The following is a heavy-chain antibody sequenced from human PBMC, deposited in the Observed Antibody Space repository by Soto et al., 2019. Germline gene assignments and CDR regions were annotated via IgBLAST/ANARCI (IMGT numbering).Heavy chain of an antibody. Sequence: QMQLVQSGPEVKKPGTSVKVSCKASGFTFTSSAMQWVRQARGQRLEWIGWIVVGSGNTNYAQKFQERVTITRDMSTSTAYMELSSLRSDDTAVYYCAVMFGYQLPYYYYYGMDVWGQGTTVTVSS. CDR1: GFTFTSSA. CDR3: AVMFGYQLPYYYYYGMDV. V-gene: IGHV1-58*02. D-gene: IGHD2-2*01. J-gene: IGHJ6*02. CDR2: IVVGSGNT.